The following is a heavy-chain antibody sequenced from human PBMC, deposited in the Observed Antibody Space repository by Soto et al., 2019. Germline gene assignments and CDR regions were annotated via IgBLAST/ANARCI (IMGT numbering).Heavy chain of an antibody. CDR2: ITGSGGRP. J-gene: IGHJ4*02. D-gene: IGHD2-8*01. CDR3: AKARCTTADCYVPDY. CDR1: GFTFSTYT. V-gene: IGHV3-23*01. Sequence: EVQLLESGGGLVQPGGSLRLSCVASGFTFSTYTMSWVRQAPGKGLEWVSVITGSGGRPSYADSVQGRFSISRDNPKNTLYLQMNGLRGEDTAMYYCAKARCTTADCYVPDYWGQGTLVTVSS.